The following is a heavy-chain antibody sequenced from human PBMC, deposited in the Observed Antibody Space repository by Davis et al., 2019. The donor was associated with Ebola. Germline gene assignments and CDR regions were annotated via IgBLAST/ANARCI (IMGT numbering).Heavy chain of an antibody. Sequence: ASVKVSCKASGYTFTSYAMNWVRQAPGQGLEWMGWISAYNGNTNYAQKVQGRVTMTTDTSTGTAYLDLRSLRSDDTAVYFCARTSIVGTTTTASDIWGQGTLVTVSS. CDR2: ISAYNGNT. V-gene: IGHV1-18*01. CDR1: GYTFTSYA. CDR3: ARTSIVGTTTTASDI. D-gene: IGHD1-26*01. J-gene: IGHJ3*02.